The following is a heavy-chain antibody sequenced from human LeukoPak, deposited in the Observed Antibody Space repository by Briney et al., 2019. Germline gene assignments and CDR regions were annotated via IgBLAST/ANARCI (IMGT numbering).Heavy chain of an antibody. J-gene: IGHJ6*03. V-gene: IGHV4-34*01. CDR1: GGSLSGNY. CDR3: ATDNDYWNYFYMDV. D-gene: IGHD4-11*01. CDR2: INDSGST. Sequence: SETLSLTCAVYGGSLSGNYWSWIRQPPGKGLEWIGEINDSGSTNYNPSLKSRVTISLDTSKSQFSLNLTSATAADTAVYYCATDNDYWNYFYMDVWGKGTAVSVSS.